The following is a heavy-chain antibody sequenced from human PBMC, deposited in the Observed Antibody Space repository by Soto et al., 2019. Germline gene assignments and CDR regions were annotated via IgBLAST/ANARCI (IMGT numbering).Heavy chain of an antibody. CDR2: IKQDGSEK. D-gene: IGHD3-10*01. J-gene: IGHJ6*03. CDR3: ARDRTYVMYYYGSGSYIDV. Sequence: GGSLRLSCAASGFTFSSYWMSWVRQAPGKGLEWVANIKQDGSEKYYVDSVKGRFTISRDNAKNSLYLQMNSLRAEDTAVYSVARDRTYVMYYYGSGSYIDVWGQGTTVTVSS. CDR1: GFTFSSYW. V-gene: IGHV3-7*01.